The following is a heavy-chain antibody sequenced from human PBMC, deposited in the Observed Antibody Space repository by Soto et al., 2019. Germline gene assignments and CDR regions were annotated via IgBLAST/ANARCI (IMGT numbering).Heavy chain of an antibody. CDR1: GYTFTDYY. CDR2: INPSGGST. V-gene: IGHV1-46*03. Sequence: QVQVVQSGAEVKNPGASVKISCKASGYTFTDYYIHWVRQAPGQGLEWMGRINPSGGSTAKAQNLQGRITMTGYKSTSTAYMELSSLRPEDTAMYYCSRGRQYYQYAMDVWGQGTTVTVSS. CDR3: SRGRQYYQYAMDV. J-gene: IGHJ6*02.